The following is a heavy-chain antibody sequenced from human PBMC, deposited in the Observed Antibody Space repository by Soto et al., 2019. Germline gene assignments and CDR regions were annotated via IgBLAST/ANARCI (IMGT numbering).Heavy chain of an antibody. V-gene: IGHV3-23*01. D-gene: IGHD1-26*01. J-gene: IGHJ5*02. CDR2: IGGVGGDT. Sequence: DVQLLESGGGLVQPGGSLRLYCAASGFIFGDYAMSWVRQAPGKGLEWVSSIGGVGGDTYYAASVKGRFTISRDNSKNTLYLQMNSLRAEDTAVYYCARDAVPYNGKWDRFDPWGQGTLVTVSS. CDR1: GFIFGDYA. CDR3: ARDAVPYNGKWDRFDP.